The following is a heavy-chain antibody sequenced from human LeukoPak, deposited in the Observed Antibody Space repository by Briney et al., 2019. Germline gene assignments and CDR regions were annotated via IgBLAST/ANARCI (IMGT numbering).Heavy chain of an antibody. J-gene: IGHJ4*02. V-gene: IGHV3-30-3*01. CDR2: ISYDGSNK. CDR3: ARDRKQWLVRGNFDY. D-gene: IGHD6-19*01. CDR1: GFTFDDYA. Sequence: GRSLRLSCAASGFTFDDYAMHWVRQAPGKGLEWVAVISYDGSNKYYADSVKGRFTISRDNSKNTLYLQMNSLRAEDTAVYYCARDRKQWLVRGNFDYWGQGTLVTVSS.